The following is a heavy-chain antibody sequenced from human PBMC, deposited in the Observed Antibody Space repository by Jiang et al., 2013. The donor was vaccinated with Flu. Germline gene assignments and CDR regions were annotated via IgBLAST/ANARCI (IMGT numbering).Heavy chain of an antibody. V-gene: IGHV3-7*03. Sequence: QLVESGGTLVQPGGSLRLSCAASGFSFSDYWMSWVRQAPGQGLEWVANIKQDGSEKYFVDSVKGRFTISRDNAKNSLYLQMNSLRAEDTAVYYCARLRTPSYYYDSSGYYYDYWGQGTLVTVSS. CDR3: ARLRTPSYYYDSSGYYYDY. CDR1: GFSFSDYW. J-gene: IGHJ4*02. CDR2: IKQDGSEK. D-gene: IGHD3-22*01.